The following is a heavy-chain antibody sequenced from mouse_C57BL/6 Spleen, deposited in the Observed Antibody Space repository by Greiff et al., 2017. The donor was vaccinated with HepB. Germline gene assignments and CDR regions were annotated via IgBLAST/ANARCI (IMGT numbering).Heavy chain of an antibody. J-gene: IGHJ3*01. CDR1: GYSITSGYY. CDR2: ISYDGSN. V-gene: IGHV3-6*01. CDR3: ARDRFTTVVAH. D-gene: IGHD1-1*01. Sequence: VQLKESGPGLVKPSQSLSLTCSVTGYSITSGYYWNWIRQFPGNKLEWIGYISYDGSNNYNPSLKNRISITRDTSKNQFFLKLNSVTTEDTATYYCARDRFTTVVAHWGQGTLVTVSA.